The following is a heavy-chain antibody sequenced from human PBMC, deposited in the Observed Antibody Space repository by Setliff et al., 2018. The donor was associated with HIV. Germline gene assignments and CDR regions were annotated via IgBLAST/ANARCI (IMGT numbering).Heavy chain of an antibody. D-gene: IGHD5-12*01. Sequence: SGPVVNPTQTLTLTCTFSGFSLSTSGVGVGWIRQPPGKALEWLAIIYWHGGGRYSPYLKSRLTITKDTSKNQVVLTMTNIDPVDTATYYCAHRPNSGYDLNFDYWGQGIQVTVSS. V-gene: IGHV2-5*01. J-gene: IGHJ4*02. CDR3: AHRPNSGYDLNFDY. CDR1: GFSLSTSGVG. CDR2: IYWHGGG.